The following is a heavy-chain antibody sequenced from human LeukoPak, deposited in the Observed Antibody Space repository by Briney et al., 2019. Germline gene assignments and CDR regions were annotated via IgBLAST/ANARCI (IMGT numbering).Heavy chain of an antibody. CDR2: ISSTSAGI. J-gene: IGHJ3*02. D-gene: IGHD3-22*01. CDR3: ARSGTTYYYDSSTRI. V-gene: IGHV3-48*04. Sequence: PGGSLRLSCAASGFTFSSYSVNWVRQAPGKGLEWVSYISSTSAGIYYADSVEGRFTVSRDNAKNSLYLQMSNLRAEDTAMYYCARSGTTYYYDSSTRIWGQGTMVTVSS. CDR1: GFTFSSYS.